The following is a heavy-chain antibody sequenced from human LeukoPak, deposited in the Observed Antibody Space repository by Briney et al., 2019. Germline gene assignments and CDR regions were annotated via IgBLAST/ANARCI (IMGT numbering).Heavy chain of an antibody. D-gene: IGHD6-19*01. CDR1: GFTFSSYG. Sequence: GGSLRLSCAASGFTFSSYGMSWVRQAPGKGLEWVSAISGSGGSTYYADSVKGRFTIARDNSKKTLYLQMNNLRVEDTAVYYCARVQFQWFDPWGQGTLVTVSS. CDR3: ARVQFQWFDP. CDR2: ISGSGGST. J-gene: IGHJ5*02. V-gene: IGHV3-23*01.